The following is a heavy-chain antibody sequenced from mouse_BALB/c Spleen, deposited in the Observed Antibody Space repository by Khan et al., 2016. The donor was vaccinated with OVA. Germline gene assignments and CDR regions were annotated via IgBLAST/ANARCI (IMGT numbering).Heavy chain of an antibody. CDR3: ARGGDGAFAC. Sequence: QVQLKQSGPELVKPGASVRISCKASDYTFPSYYIHWVKQRPGPGLEWIGWIYPGNVNNKYTEKFKGKATLTADNSSSTAYMQHSSLTSEDAAVYFCARGGDGAFACWGQGTLVTVSA. CDR2: IYPGNVNN. D-gene: IGHD2-13*01. J-gene: IGHJ3*01. V-gene: IGHV1S56*01. CDR1: DYTFPSYY.